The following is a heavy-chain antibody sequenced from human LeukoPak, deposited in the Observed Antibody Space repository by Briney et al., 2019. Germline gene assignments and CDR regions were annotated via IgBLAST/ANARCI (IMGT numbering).Heavy chain of an antibody. CDR2: TSDRGDYT. CDR3: AKKAQYNGNYPLDY. Sequence: GGSLRLSCAASGFTFSGSSMHWVRQAPGKGLEWVSGTSDRGDYTYYADSVKGRFTISRDNSKNTLYLQMNSLRAEDTALYFCAKKAQYNGNYPLDYWGQGTLVTVSS. CDR1: GFTFSGSS. V-gene: IGHV3-23*01. J-gene: IGHJ4*02. D-gene: IGHD1-26*01.